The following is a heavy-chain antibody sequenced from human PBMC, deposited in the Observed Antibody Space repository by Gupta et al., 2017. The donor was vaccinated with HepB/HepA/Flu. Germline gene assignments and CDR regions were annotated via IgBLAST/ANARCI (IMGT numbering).Heavy chain of an antibody. CDR3: ARGLESPKVPYYYYGMDI. Sequence: QLRESGPGLVRHSETLSLTCRVSGASIRPFYWSWIRRPPGRGLEWICYMYLSGTTNYNPSLESRVTISTDMSKNQFSLKLRSVSAADTSVYYCARGLESPKVPYYYYGMDIWGQGTTVTVSS. J-gene: IGHJ6*02. V-gene: IGHV4-59*01. CDR2: MYLSGTT. CDR1: GASIRPFY. D-gene: IGHD3-10*01.